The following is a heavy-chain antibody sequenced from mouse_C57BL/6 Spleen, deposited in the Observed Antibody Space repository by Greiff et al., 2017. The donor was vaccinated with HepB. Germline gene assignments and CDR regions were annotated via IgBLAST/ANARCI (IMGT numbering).Heavy chain of an antibody. CDR2: IDPSDSYT. CDR3: ARSSPANWDGFAY. J-gene: IGHJ3*01. V-gene: IGHV1-69*01. CDR1: GYTFTSYW. D-gene: IGHD4-1*01. Sequence: QVQLKQPGAELVMPGASVKLSCKASGYTFTSYWMHWVKQRPGQGLEWIGEIDPSDSYTNYNQKFKGKSTLTVDKSSSTAYMQLSSLTSEDSAVYYCARSSPANWDGFAYWGQGTLVTVSA.